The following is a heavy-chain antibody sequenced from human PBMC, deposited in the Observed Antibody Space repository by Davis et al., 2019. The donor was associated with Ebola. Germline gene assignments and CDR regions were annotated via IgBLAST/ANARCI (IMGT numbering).Heavy chain of an antibody. D-gene: IGHD6-6*01. J-gene: IGHJ6*02. CDR2: FDPEDGET. Sequence: ASVKVSCKASGYTFTSYYMHWVRQAPGKGLEWMGGFDPEDGETIYAQKFQGRVTLTEDTSTDTAYMELSSLRSEDTAVYYCATAHLRYSSSSFYYGMDVWGQGTTVTVSS. CDR3: ATAHLRYSSSSFYYGMDV. V-gene: IGHV1-24*01. CDR1: GYTFTSYY.